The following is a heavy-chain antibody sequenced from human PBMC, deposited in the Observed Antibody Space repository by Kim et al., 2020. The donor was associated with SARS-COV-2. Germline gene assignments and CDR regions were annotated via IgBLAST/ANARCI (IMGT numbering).Heavy chain of an antibody. CDR2: INGDGSST. J-gene: IGHJ4*02. CDR3: AKRGCTTASCHFYYFDY. CDR1: GFTFSSFW. D-gene: IGHD2-2*01. Sequence: GGSLRLSCAASGFTFSSFWMHWVRQVPGKGLVWVSGINGDGSSTNYADSVKGRFTISRDNAKNTLYLQMNSLRADDTAIYYCAKRGCTTASCHFYYFDYWGQGSLVTVSS. V-gene: IGHV3-74*01.